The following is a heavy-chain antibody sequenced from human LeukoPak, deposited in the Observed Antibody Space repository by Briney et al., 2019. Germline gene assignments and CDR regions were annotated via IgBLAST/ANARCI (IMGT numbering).Heavy chain of an antibody. V-gene: IGHV4-59*12. CDR1: GGSISSYY. CDR2: IYYSGST. J-gene: IGHJ4*02. Sequence: PSETLSLTCTVSGGSISSYYWSWIRQPPGKGLEWIGYIYYSGSTNYNPSLKSRVTISVDTSKNQFSLKLSSVTAADTAVYYCARWYGYRDYYFDYWGQGTLVTVSS. D-gene: IGHD5-18*01. CDR3: ARWYGYRDYYFDY.